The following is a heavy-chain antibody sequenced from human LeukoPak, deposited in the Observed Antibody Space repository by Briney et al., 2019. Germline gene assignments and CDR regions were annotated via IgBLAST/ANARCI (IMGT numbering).Heavy chain of an antibody. Sequence: PGGSLRLSCAASGFTFSSYAMGWVRQAPGKGLEWVSAISGSGGSTYYAESVKGRFTISRDNSKNTLYLQMNSLRAEDTAVYYCAKAQLWTRGYYYYAMDVWGQGTPVTVSS. J-gene: IGHJ6*02. V-gene: IGHV3-23*01. CDR3: AKAQLWTRGYYYYAMDV. D-gene: IGHD5-18*01. CDR1: GFTFSSYA. CDR2: ISGSGGST.